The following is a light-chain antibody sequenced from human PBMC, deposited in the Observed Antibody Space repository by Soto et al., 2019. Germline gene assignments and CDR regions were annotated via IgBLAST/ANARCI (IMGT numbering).Light chain of an antibody. CDR1: QDISNY. CDR2: DAS. Sequence: DIQMTQSPSSLSASVGDRVTITCQASQDISNYLNWYQQKPGKAPKLLIYDASNFETGVPSRFSGSVSVTDFTFTISSLQPEDIATYYCQQYDNLPLTFGPGTKVDIK. V-gene: IGKV1-33*01. CDR3: QQYDNLPLT. J-gene: IGKJ3*01.